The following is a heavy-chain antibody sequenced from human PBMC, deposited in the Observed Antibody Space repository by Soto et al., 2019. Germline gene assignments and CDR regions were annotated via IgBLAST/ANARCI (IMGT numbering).Heavy chain of an antibody. Sequence: SETLSLTCAVYGGSFSDYYWSWIRQAPGRGLEWIAEINHSGSTSYNPSLKSRATISVDTSKNQFSLKLTSLTAADTAVYYCPRGVVRRVIIQYTSFFDYWGQGTLVTVSS. CDR3: PRGVVRRVIIQYTSFFDY. D-gene: IGHD3-10*01. V-gene: IGHV4-34*01. CDR2: INHSGST. J-gene: IGHJ4*02. CDR1: GGSFSDYY.